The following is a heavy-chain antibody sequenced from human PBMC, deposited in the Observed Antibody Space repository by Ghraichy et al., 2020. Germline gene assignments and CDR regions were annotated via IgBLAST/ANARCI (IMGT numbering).Heavy chain of an antibody. Sequence: ASVKVSCNISGYSLIELSIHWVRQTPGKGLEWMGSFDREDGETIHAQKFQGRVTMTEDTSTDTTYMELRSLRSEDTAVYYCAIFSLAAPDYWGQGTLVTVSS. CDR1: GYSLIELS. CDR3: AIFSLAAPDY. CDR2: FDREDGET. V-gene: IGHV1-24*01. D-gene: IGHD6-13*01. J-gene: IGHJ4*02.